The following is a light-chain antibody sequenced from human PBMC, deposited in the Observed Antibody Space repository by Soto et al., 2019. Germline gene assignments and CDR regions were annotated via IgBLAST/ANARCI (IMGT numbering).Light chain of an antibody. CDR3: QQYNNWPHT. CDR2: GAS. CDR1: QSVNNN. V-gene: IGKV3-15*01. Sequence: EIVMTQSPATLSVSPGERATLSCRASQSVNNNLAWYQQRRGQAPRLLIYGASTTATGISARFSGSGSETEFTLTLGSLQSEDFAIYYCQQYNNWPHTFGGGTKVEIK. J-gene: IGKJ4*01.